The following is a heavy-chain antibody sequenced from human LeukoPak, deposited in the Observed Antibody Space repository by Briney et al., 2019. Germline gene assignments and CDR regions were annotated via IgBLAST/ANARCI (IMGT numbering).Heavy chain of an antibody. D-gene: IGHD3-3*01. J-gene: IGHJ5*02. CDR1: GGSISSYY. V-gene: IGHV4-4*07. Sequence: PSETLSLTCTVSGGSISSYYWSWIRQPAGKGLEWIGRIYTSGSTNYNPSLKSRVTMSVDTSKNQFSLKLSSVTAADTAVYYCARDLYYDFWSGYPRGFDPWGQGTLVTASS. CDR2: IYTSGST. CDR3: ARDLYYDFWSGYPRGFDP.